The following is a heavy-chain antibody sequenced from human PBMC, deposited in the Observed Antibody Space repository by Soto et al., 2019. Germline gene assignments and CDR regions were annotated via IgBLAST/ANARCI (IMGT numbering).Heavy chain of an antibody. V-gene: IGHV1-18*01. CDR3: ARPSTSYGDYGWSLAY. CDR2: VSAHTGDS. Sequence: ASVKVSCKASGYPFGGYAIGWVRQAPGQGLEWMGWVSAHTGDSGYAQRFQGRVTLTTETSTSTAYMELRGLRSDDTAVYYCARPSTSYGDYGWSLAYWGQGTLVTVSS. CDR1: GYPFGGYA. J-gene: IGHJ4*02. D-gene: IGHD4-17*01.